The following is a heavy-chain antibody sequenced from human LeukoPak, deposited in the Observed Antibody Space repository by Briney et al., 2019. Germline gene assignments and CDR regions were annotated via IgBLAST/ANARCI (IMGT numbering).Heavy chain of an antibody. CDR1: GHTFTSYD. CDR3: ARRIAAAGVGIVY. J-gene: IGHJ4*02. V-gene: IGHV1-8*01. D-gene: IGHD6-13*01. CDR2: MNPDSGNT. Sequence: ASVKVSCKASGHTFTSYDINWVRQATGQGLEWMGWMNPDSGNTGYAQKFQGRVTMTRNPSISTAYMELSSLTSEDTAAYYCARRIAAAGVGIVYWGQGTLVTVSS.